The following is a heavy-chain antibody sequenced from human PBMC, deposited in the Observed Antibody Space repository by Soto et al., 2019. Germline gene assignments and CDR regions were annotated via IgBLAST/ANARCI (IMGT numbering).Heavy chain of an antibody. Sequence: EVQLVESGGGLVKPGGSLRLSCAASGFTFSSYSMNWVRQAPGKGLEWVSSISSSSSYIYYADSVKGRFTNSRDNAKNSLYLQMNSLRAEDTAVYYCAREKGYCTNGVCYTDYYYYGMDVWGQGTTVTVSS. CDR3: AREKGYCTNGVCYTDYYYYGMDV. CDR1: GFTFSSYS. CDR2: ISSSSSYI. V-gene: IGHV3-21*01. J-gene: IGHJ6*02. D-gene: IGHD2-8*01.